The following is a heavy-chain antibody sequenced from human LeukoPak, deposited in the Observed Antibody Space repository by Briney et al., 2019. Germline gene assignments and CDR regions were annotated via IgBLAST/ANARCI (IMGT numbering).Heavy chain of an antibody. CDR2: ISWNSGSI. D-gene: IGHD4-17*01. CDR3: VRGPHYGAYTDYFDY. Sequence: GGSLRLSCAASGFTFDDYAIHWVRQAPGKGLEWVSGISWNSGSIGYADSVKGRFTISRDDAKNSLYLQMNSLRVEDTALYYCVRGPHYGAYTDYFDYWGRGTLVTVSS. CDR1: GFTFDDYA. V-gene: IGHV3-9*01. J-gene: IGHJ4*02.